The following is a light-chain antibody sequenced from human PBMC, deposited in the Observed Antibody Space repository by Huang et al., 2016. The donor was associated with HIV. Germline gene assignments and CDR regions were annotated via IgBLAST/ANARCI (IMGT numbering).Light chain of an antibody. V-gene: IGKV1-33*01. Sequence: DIQMTQSPSSLSASVGDSVTITCQASQDTSNYLNWYQQNPGKAPKFLIYDASNLEAGVPSRFSGSGSGTDFTFTIHSLQPEDVGTDYCQQYGNLPFTFGPGTKVDIK. CDR3: QQYGNLPFT. J-gene: IGKJ3*01. CDR2: DAS. CDR1: QDTSNY.